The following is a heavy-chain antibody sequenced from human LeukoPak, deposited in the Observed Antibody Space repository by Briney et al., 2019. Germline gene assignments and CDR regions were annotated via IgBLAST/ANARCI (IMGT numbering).Heavy chain of an antibody. CDR1: GFTFSTYA. V-gene: IGHV3-23*01. CDR3: AKGTMIVVVTNLFDY. D-gene: IGHD3-22*01. CDR2: ISGSGANT. Sequence: PGGSLRLSCAASGFTFSTYAMSWVRQAPGKGLEWVSTISGSGANTYYADSVRGRFTISRDNSKNTLYLQMNSLRAEDTAVYYCAKGTMIVVVTNLFDYWGQGTLVTVSS. J-gene: IGHJ4*02.